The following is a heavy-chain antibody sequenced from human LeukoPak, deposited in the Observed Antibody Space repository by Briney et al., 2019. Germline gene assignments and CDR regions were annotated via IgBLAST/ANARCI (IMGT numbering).Heavy chain of an antibody. Sequence: GGSLRLSCAASGFTFSNYAMSWVRQAPGQGLERVSAINGGGGRTYYADSVKGRFTISRDNSKNTVYLQMNSLRAEDTAIYYCAKDGTDYGDYGFDSWGQGTLVTVSS. V-gene: IGHV3-23*01. D-gene: IGHD4-17*01. CDR1: GFTFSNYA. CDR3: AKDGTDYGDYGFDS. J-gene: IGHJ4*02. CDR2: INGGGGRT.